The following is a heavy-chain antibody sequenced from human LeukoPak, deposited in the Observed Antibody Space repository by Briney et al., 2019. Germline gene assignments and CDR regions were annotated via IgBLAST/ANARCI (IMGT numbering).Heavy chain of an antibody. V-gene: IGHV4-39*01. CDR1: GGSISKSSSY. J-gene: IGHJ5*02. Sequence: PSETLSLTCTVSGGSISKSSSYWGWIRQPPGKALEWIGTIYYSGSTYYNPSLKSRVTISLATSKNQFSLKLSSVTAADTAVYFCTKVPDTWLQADPWGQGTLVTVSS. D-gene: IGHD2-2*01. CDR2: IYYSGST. CDR3: TKVPDTWLQADP.